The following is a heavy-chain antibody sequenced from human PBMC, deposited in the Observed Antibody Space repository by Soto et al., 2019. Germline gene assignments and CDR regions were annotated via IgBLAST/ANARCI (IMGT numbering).Heavy chain of an antibody. Sequence: GGSLRLSCAASGFTFNNYAMNWARQAPGKGLEWVATISATGGSTYYADSVKGRFTISRDNSKNTLYLQMNGLRVEDTAVYYCAKDRLAGNFDYWGQGTQVTVSP. CDR1: GFTFNNYA. V-gene: IGHV3-23*01. CDR2: ISATGGST. J-gene: IGHJ4*02. CDR3: AKDRLAGNFDY.